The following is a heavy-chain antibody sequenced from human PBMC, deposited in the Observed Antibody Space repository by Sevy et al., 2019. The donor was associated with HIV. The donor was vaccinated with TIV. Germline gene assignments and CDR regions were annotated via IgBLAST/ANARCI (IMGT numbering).Heavy chain of an antibody. CDR3: ARGKSGYGYALNY. CDR2: IYSDETT. Sequence: LSLTCAASGFSVNSNYMTWVRQAPGKGLEGVSVIYSDETTYHADSVKDRFTISRDNSKNMLYLQMSSLRAEDTAIYYCARGKSGYGYALNYWGQRTLVTVSS. J-gene: IGHJ4*02. CDR1: GFSVNSNY. D-gene: IGHD5-18*01. V-gene: IGHV3-66*01.